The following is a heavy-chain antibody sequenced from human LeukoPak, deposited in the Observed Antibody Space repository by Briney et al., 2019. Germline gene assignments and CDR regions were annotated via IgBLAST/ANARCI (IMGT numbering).Heavy chain of an antibody. Sequence: QPGGSLRLSCAASGFTFSSYWMSWVRQAPGKGLEWVANIKQDGSEKYYVDSAKGRFTISRDNAKNSLYLQMNSLRAEDTAVYYCARAPSSGYYSYYFDYWGQGTLVTVSS. CDR1: GFTFSSYW. CDR2: IKQDGSEK. CDR3: ARAPSSGYYSYYFDY. V-gene: IGHV3-7*01. D-gene: IGHD3-22*01. J-gene: IGHJ4*02.